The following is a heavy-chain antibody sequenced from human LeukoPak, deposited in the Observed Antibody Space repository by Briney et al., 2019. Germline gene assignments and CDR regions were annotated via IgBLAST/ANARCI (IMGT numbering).Heavy chain of an antibody. CDR3: ARAPLGYCSSTSCYLAGYYYYYYMDV. V-gene: IGHV1-69*05. J-gene: IGHJ6*03. CDR2: IIPIFGTA. Sequence: GASVKVSCKASGGTFSSYAISWVRQAPGQGLEWMGGIIPIFGTANYAQKFQGRVTITTDESTSTAYMELSSLRSEGTAVYYCARAPLGYCSSTSCYLAGYYYYYYMDVWGKGTTVTVSS. CDR1: GGTFSSYA. D-gene: IGHD2-2*01.